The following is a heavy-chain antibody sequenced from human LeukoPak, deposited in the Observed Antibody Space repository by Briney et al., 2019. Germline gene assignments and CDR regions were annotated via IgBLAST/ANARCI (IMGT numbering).Heavy chain of an antibody. J-gene: IGHJ6*02. D-gene: IGHD3-10*01. CDR3: ARDPDYYGSGTPTKYYGMDV. CDR2: ISAYNGNT. Sequence: ASVKVSCKASGYTFTSYGISWVRQAPGQGLEWMGWISAYNGNTNYAQKLQGRVTVTTDTSTSTAYMELRSLRSDDTAVYYCARDPDYYGSGTPTKYYGMDVWGQGTTVTVSS. CDR1: GYTFTSYG. V-gene: IGHV1-18*01.